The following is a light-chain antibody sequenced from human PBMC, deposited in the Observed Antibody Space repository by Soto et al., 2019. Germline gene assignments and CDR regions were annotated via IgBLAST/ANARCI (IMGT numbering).Light chain of an antibody. V-gene: IGKV3-20*01. Sequence: EIVLTQSPGTLSLSPGERATLSCRASQSVNTSYLAWYQQKPGQAPRLLIYGASSRATGIPDRFSGSGSGKDFTLTISRLEPEDFAVYFCQQYGTSPPKYTFGQGTKLEIK. CDR1: QSVNTSY. CDR2: GAS. J-gene: IGKJ2*01. CDR3: QQYGTSPPKYT.